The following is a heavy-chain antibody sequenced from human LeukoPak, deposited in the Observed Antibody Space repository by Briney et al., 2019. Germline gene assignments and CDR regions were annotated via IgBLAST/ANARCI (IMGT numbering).Heavy chain of an antibody. V-gene: IGHV1-2*02. CDR2: INLKSGGT. D-gene: IGHD5-18*01. CDR3: AKTDGDTAMVMDY. Sequence: ASVKVSCKASGYTFTGYYVHWVRQAPGQGLEWMGWINLKSGGTNYAQKFQGRVTMTRDTSISTAYMELSRLRSDDTAVYYCAKTDGDTAMVMDYWGQGTLVTVSS. CDR1: GYTFTGYY. J-gene: IGHJ4*02.